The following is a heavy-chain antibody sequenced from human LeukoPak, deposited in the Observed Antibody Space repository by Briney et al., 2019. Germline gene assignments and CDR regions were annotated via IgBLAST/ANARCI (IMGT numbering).Heavy chain of an antibody. Sequence: GGSLRLSCAASGFTFSDYYMSWIRQAPGKGLEWVSYISSSGSTIYYADSVKGRFTISRDNAKNSLYLQMNSLRAKDTAVYYFARDQEWGPHAFDIWGQGTMVT. CDR1: GFTFSDYY. CDR3: ARDQEWGPHAFDI. D-gene: IGHD7-27*01. V-gene: IGHV3-11*01. CDR2: ISSSGSTI. J-gene: IGHJ3*02.